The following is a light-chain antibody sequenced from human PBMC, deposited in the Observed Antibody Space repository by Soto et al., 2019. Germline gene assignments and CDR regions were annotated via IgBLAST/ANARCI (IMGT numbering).Light chain of an antibody. CDR1: QTISSW. Sequence: DIQMTQSPSTLSGSVGDRVTITCRASQTISSWLAWYQQKPGKAPKLLIYKASTLKSGVPSRFIGSGSGTEFTLTISSLQPDDFATYYCKHYNSYSEAFGQGTKVELK. V-gene: IGKV1-5*03. J-gene: IGKJ1*01. CDR2: KAS. CDR3: KHYNSYSEA.